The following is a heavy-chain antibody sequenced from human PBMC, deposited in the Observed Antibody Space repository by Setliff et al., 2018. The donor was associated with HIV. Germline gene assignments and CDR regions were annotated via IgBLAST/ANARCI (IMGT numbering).Heavy chain of an antibody. CDR2: MYHTGNT. CDR3: ARGVRVTVVQRASSLDF. Sequence: SETLSLTCSVSGGSITTDGYYWSWIRHHPGKGLEWIGYMYHTGNTYYNPSLASRLVMSLDPSKNQFSLKLNSMTSEDTAVYFCARGVRVTVVQRASSLDFWGQGTLVTVSS. V-gene: IGHV4-31*03. J-gene: IGHJ4*02. CDR1: GGSITTDGYY. D-gene: IGHD2-21*02.